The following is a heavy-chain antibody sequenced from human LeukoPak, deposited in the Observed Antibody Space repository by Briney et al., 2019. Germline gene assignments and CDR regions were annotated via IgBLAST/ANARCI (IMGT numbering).Heavy chain of an antibody. CDR1: GYSFYRYG. D-gene: IGHD3-22*01. J-gene: IGHJ3*02. Sequence: ASVKVSCKASGYSFYRYGISWVRQAPGQGLEWWGWIGAFNGNTNYAQNLQGRVTMTADTSTTTAYMELRSLSSADTAVYYCARDFLSYDGSENHFEDTFDIWGQGTMVTVSS. CDR2: IGAFNGNT. CDR3: ARDFLSYDGSENHFEDTFDI. V-gene: IGHV1-18*01.